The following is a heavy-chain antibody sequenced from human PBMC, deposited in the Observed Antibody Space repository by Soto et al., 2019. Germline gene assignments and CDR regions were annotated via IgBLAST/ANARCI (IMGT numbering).Heavy chain of an antibody. J-gene: IGHJ4*02. D-gene: IGHD3-22*01. V-gene: IGHV3-30-3*01. CDR2: ISYDGSNK. CDR3: AKDGGLYYYDSSGYYYGGYYFDY. Sequence: QVQLVESGGGVVQPGRSLRLSCAASGFTFSSYAMHWVRQAPGKGLEWVAVISYDGSNKYYADSVKDRFTISRDNSKNTLYLQMNSLRAEDTAVYYCAKDGGLYYYDSSGYYYGGYYFDYWGQGTLVTVSS. CDR1: GFTFSSYA.